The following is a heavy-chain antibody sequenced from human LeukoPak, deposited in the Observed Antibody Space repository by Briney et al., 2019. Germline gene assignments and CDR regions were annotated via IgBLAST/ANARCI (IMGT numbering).Heavy chain of an antibody. CDR3: AKDLTGYYDSSGYFTYYYGMDV. CDR2: IYSGGST. CDR1: GFTVSSNY. J-gene: IGHJ6*02. Sequence: GGSLRLSCAASGFTVSSNYMSWVRQAPGKGLEWVSVIYSGGSTYYADSVKGRFTISRDNSKNTLYLQMNSLRAEDTAVYYCAKDLTGYYDSSGYFTYYYGMDVWGQGTTVTVSS. D-gene: IGHD3-22*01. V-gene: IGHV3-53*01.